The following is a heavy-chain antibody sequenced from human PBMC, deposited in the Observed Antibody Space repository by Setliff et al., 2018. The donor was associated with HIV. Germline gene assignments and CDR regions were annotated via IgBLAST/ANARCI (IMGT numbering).Heavy chain of an antibody. V-gene: IGHV3-53*05. D-gene: IGHD2-15*01. CDR3: AKCGGVTCYSASRYFDY. CDR2: IYVGDTT. Sequence: GGSLRLSCAASGFAVSGNYMSWVRQAPGKGLEWVSVIYVGDTTYYADSVKGRFTISRDNSKNTLYLQMNSLRAEDTAVYYCAKCGGVTCYSASRYFDYWGQGTLVTVS. CDR1: GFAVSGNY. J-gene: IGHJ4*02.